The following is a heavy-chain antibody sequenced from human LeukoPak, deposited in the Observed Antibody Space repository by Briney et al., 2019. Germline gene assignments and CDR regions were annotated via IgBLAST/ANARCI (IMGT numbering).Heavy chain of an antibody. CDR3: AKHGYFDWLFWDY. V-gene: IGHV3-23*01. J-gene: IGHJ4*02. CDR1: GFTFSSYA. D-gene: IGHD3-9*01. CDR2: TSGSGGST. Sequence: GGSLRLSCAASGFTFSSYAMSWVRQAPGKGLEWVSATSGSGGSTYYADSVKGRFTISRDNSKNTLYLQMNSLRAEDTAVYYCAKHGYFDWLFWDYWGQGTLVTVSS.